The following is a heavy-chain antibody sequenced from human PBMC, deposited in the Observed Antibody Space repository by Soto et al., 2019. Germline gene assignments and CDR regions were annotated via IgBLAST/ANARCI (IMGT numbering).Heavy chain of an antibody. CDR1: GGSISSYY. CDR2: IYYSGST. V-gene: IGHV4-59*01. Sequence: QVQLQESGPGLVKPSETLSLTCTVSGGSISSYYWSWIRQPPGKGLEWIGYIYYSGSTNYNPSLKNHVTISVDPPKXPFXLXPSSVTAADTAVYYCARDSRGSGSYYKSSYYYGMDVWGQGTTVTVSS. CDR3: ARDSRGSGSYYKSSYYYGMDV. J-gene: IGHJ6*02. D-gene: IGHD3-10*01.